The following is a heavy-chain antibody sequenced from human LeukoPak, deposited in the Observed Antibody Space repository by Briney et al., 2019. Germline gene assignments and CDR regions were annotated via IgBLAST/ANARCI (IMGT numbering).Heavy chain of an antibody. Sequence: SGGSLRLSCAASGFTFSSYAMTCVRQAPGKGLEWVSAISGSGYNSYYADSVKGRFTISRDNSKNTLFLQMNSLRGEATAIYYCAKWMVRRDFWSGAFEIWGQGTMVTV. CDR1: GFTFSSYA. CDR2: ISGSGYNS. D-gene: IGHD3-3*01. CDR3: AKWMVRRDFWSGAFEI. J-gene: IGHJ3*02. V-gene: IGHV3-23*01.